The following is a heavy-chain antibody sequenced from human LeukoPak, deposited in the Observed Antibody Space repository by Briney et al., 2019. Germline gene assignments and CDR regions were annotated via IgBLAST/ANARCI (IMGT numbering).Heavy chain of an antibody. CDR2: INPNSGGT. J-gene: IGHJ6*03. CDR1: GYTFTGYY. CDR3: ARRGDGYNPYYYYYMDV. Sequence: ASVKVSCKASGYTFTGYYMHWVRQAPGQGLEWMGWINPNSGGTNYAQKFQGRVTMTTDTSTSTAYMELSSLRSEDTAVYYCARRGDGYNPYYYYYMDVWGKGTTVTVSS. V-gene: IGHV1-2*02. D-gene: IGHD5-24*01.